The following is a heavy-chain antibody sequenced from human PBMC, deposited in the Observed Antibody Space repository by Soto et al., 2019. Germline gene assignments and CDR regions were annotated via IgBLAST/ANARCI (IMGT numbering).Heavy chain of an antibody. CDR1: GYTFANHW. Sequence: GGSLRLSCAVAGYTFANHWMHWVRQAPGKGLEWVSRMNSDGSLINYADSVKGRFTVSRDNARDTLYLQMNSLRVEDTAVYYCATAEVDYWGPGTLVTVSS. J-gene: IGHJ4*02. CDR3: ATAEVDY. V-gene: IGHV3-74*01. CDR2: MNSDGSLI.